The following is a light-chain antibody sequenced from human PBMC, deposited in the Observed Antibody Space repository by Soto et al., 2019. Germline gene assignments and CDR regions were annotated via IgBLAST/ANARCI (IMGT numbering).Light chain of an antibody. CDR3: QQYGSSPR. CDR1: QSVDSY. V-gene: IGKV3-20*01. CDR2: DAT. J-gene: IGKJ5*01. Sequence: EIVLTQYPVTLSLSPGERATLSCWASQSVDSYLAWYQQIPGQAPRLLIYDATNRATGIPARFRGSGSGTDFTLTISSLEPEDSAVYYCQQYGSSPRFGQGTRLEIK.